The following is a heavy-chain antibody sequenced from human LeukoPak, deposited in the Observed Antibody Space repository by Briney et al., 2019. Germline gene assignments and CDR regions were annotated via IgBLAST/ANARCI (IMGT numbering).Heavy chain of an antibody. CDR1: GFTFSSYA. D-gene: IGHD3-10*01. V-gene: IGHV3-64*01. J-gene: IGHJ6*02. Sequence: GGSLRLSCAASGFTFSSYAMHWVRQAPGKGLEYVSATSSNGGSTYYANSVKGRFTISRDNSKNTLYLQMGSLRAEDMVVYYCARSYYGSGSYPTDYYYGMDVWGQGTTVTVSS. CDR2: TSSNGGST. CDR3: ARSYYGSGSYPTDYYYGMDV.